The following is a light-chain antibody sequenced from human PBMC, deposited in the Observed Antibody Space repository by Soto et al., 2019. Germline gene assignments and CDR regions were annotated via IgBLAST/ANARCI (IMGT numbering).Light chain of an antibody. CDR2: GAS. J-gene: IGKJ4*01. CDR3: QQSSNRPLT. Sequence: EIVLTQSPGTLSLSPGERATLSCRASQGVGRFLAWYQQKPGQAPRLLIYGASGGATGTPDRFSGSASGTDLTLTISRMETDDFAVYSSQQSSNRPLTVGGGTKV. CDR1: QGVGRF. V-gene: IGKV3D-20*02.